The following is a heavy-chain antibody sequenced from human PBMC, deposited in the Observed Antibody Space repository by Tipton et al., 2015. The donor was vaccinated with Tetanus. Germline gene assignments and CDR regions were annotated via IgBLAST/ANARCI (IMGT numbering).Heavy chain of an antibody. D-gene: IGHD3-10*01. CDR1: GGSISSYY. CDR3: ARERITMVRGVIRRAFDI. Sequence: TLSLTCTVSGGSISSYYWSWIRQPPGKGLKWIGYIYYSGSTNYNPSLKSRVTISVDTSKNQFSLKLSSVTADTAVYYCARERITMVRGVIRRAFDIWGQGTMVTVSS. V-gene: IGHV4-59*01. J-gene: IGHJ3*02. CDR2: IYYSGST.